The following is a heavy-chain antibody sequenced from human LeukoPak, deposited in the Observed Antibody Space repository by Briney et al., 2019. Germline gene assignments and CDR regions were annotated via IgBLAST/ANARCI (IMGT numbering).Heavy chain of an antibody. D-gene: IGHD1-26*01. CDR1: GGSISSYY. CDR3: ARWAGAKGGYYFDC. Sequence: SETLSLTCTVSGGSISSYYWSWIRQPPGKGLEWIGYIYYSGSTNYNPSLKSRVTISVDTSKNQFSLKLSSVTAADTAVYYCARWAGAKGGYYFDCWGQGTLVTVSS. V-gene: IGHV4-59*01. CDR2: IYYSGST. J-gene: IGHJ4*02.